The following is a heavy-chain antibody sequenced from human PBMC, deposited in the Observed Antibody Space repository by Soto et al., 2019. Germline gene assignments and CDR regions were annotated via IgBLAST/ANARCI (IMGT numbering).Heavy chain of an antibody. D-gene: IGHD2-15*01. Sequence: QVQLQESGPGLVKPSETLSLTCTVSGGSISSYHWSWIRQPPGKGLEWIGYIYYSGSTNYNPSLKSRVTISVDTSKNQFSLKLSSVTAADTAVYYCARSYRRYCSGGSCYSYYYYYMDVWGKGTTVTVSS. CDR1: GGSISSYH. J-gene: IGHJ6*03. V-gene: IGHV4-59*01. CDR3: ARSYRRYCSGGSCYSYYYYYMDV. CDR2: IYYSGST.